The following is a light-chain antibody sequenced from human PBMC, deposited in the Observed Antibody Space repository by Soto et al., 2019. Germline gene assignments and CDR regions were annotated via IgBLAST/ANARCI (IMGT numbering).Light chain of an antibody. CDR3: LQHNSYLWT. V-gene: IGKV1-17*01. J-gene: IGKJ1*01. CDR2: AAS. CDR1: QSISSY. Sequence: DIQMTQSPSSLSASVGDRVTITCRASQSISSYLNWYQQKPGKAPKILIYAASSLQSGVPSRFRGSGSGTEFTLPISRLQPEDFETYYCLQHNSYLWTFGQGTKVDIK.